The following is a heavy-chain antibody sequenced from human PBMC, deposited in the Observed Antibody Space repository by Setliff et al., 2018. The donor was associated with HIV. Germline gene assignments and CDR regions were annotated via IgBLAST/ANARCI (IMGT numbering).Heavy chain of an antibody. CDR2: IYPEDSDA. CDR3: VRHVRKNYGRVGYYLDY. J-gene: IGHJ4*02. Sequence: GESLKISCQASGYSFTTYWIGWVRQMPGKGLEWVGIIYPEDSDARYSPSFQGQVTISADTSTNTAYLQWNSLKASDTAIYYCVRHVRKNYGRVGYYLDYWGQGTLVTVSS. V-gene: IGHV5-51*01. D-gene: IGHD3-10*01. CDR1: GYSFTTYW.